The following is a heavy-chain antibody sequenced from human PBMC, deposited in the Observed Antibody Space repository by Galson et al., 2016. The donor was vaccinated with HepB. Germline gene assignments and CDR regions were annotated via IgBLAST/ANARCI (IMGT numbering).Heavy chain of an antibody. D-gene: IGHD3-16*01. CDR2: ISWNSDYL. J-gene: IGHJ4*02. CDR1: GFTFDDYA. CDR3: AKDSLGFYVAPFDC. V-gene: IGHV3-9*01. Sequence: SLRLSCAASGFTFDDYALHWVRQAPGKGLEWVAVISWNSDYLVYADSVKGRFIISRDNARNSLFLQMNSLRPEDTAFYYFAKDSLGFYVAPFDCWGQGTQVTVSS.